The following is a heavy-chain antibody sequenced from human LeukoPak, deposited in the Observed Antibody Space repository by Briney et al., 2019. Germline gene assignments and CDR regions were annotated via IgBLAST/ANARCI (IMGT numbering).Heavy chain of an antibody. CDR1: GYTFTDYY. J-gene: IGHJ4*02. D-gene: IGHD2-2*03. Sequence: ASVKVSCKASGYTFTDYYMHWMRQAPGQGPEWMGWINPNSGDTNYAQKFQGRVTMTRDTSISTDYMEVRSLTSDDTAVYYCARDGSLDYWGQGTRVTVSS. V-gene: IGHV1-2*02. CDR2: INPNSGDT. CDR3: ARDGSLDY.